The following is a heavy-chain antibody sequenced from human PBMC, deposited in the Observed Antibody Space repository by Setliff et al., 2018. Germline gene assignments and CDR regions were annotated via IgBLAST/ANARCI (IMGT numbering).Heavy chain of an antibody. Sequence: GPSVKVSCKSFGYTFTSYYLHWVRQAPGQGLQWMGFIDPNSGSTSFAQKFQGRLTITRDTSAGTVYMELSSLRSEDTAIYYCARDIPHNAFDIWGQGTMVTVSS. CDR3: ARDIPHNAFDI. D-gene: IGHD2-2*02. V-gene: IGHV1-46*01. J-gene: IGHJ3*02. CDR1: GYTFTSYY. CDR2: IDPNSGST.